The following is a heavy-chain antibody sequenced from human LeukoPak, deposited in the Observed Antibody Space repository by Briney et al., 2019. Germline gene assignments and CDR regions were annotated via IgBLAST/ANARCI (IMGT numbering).Heavy chain of an antibody. CDR1: GFTFSNYG. D-gene: IGHD3-10*01. CDR3: AKDLRGGYYFGSGSGGGTFVI. Sequence: GGSLRLSCAASGFTFSNYGMQWVRQAPGKGLEWVAVTSYDGSNKYYADSVKGRFTISRDNSKNTLYLQMNSLRAEDTAVYYWAKDLRGGYYFGSGSGGGTFVIWGKGTMVTVFS. CDR2: TSYDGSNK. J-gene: IGHJ3*02. V-gene: IGHV3-30*18.